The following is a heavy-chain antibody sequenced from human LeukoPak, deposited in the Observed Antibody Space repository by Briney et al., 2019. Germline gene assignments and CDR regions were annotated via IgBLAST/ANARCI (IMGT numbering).Heavy chain of an antibody. V-gene: IGHV3-30*18. Sequence: PGRSLRLSCAASGFTFSSYGMHWVRQAPGKGLEWVAVISYDGSNKYYADSVKGRFTISRDNSKNTLYLQMNSLRAEDTAVYYCAKDRSSDYFDCWGQGTLVTVSS. CDR1: GFTFSSYG. J-gene: IGHJ4*02. D-gene: IGHD6-19*01. CDR2: ISYDGSNK. CDR3: AKDRSSDYFDC.